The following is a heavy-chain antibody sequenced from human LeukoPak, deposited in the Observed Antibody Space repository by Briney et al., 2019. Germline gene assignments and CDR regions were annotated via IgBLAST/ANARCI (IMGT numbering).Heavy chain of an antibody. J-gene: IGHJ4*02. V-gene: IGHV3-21*01. D-gene: IGHD3-22*01. CDR3: ARTVITTMRRFDY. CDR2: ISSSSSYI. CDR1: GFTFSSYS. Sequence: GGSLRLSCAASGFTFSSYSMNWVRQAPGKGLEWVSSISSSSSYIYYADSVKGRFTISRDNAKNSLYLQMNSLRAEDTAVYYRARTVITTMRRFDYWGQGTLVTVSS.